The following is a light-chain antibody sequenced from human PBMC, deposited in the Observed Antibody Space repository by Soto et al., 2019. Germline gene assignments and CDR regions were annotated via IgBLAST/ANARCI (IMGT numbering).Light chain of an antibody. CDR2: AAS. V-gene: IGKV1-9*01. CDR3: QHLNSYPLT. CDR1: QGISSY. J-gene: IGKJ4*01. Sequence: DIQLTQSPSFLSASVGDRVTITCRASQGISSYLTGYQQKPGKAPKLLIYAASTLQSGVPSRFSGSGSETEFNLTISSLQPEDFATYYCQHLNSYPLTFRGGPKVEIK.